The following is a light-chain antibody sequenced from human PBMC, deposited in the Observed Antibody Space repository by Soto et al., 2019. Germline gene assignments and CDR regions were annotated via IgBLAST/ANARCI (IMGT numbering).Light chain of an antibody. J-gene: IGKJ2*01. Sequence: DIVMTQSPDSLAVALGERATINCKSSQSVLYSSNNKNYLAWYQQKPGQPPKLLIDWASTRESGVPDRFSGSGSGTDFSLTVSSLQAEDVAFYYCQQYYDTPYTFGQGTKLEIK. CDR1: QSVLYSSNNKNY. CDR2: WAS. CDR3: QQYYDTPYT. V-gene: IGKV4-1*01.